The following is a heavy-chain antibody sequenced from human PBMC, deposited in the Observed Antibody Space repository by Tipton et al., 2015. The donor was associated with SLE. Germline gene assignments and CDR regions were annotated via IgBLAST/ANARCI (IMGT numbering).Heavy chain of an antibody. CDR3: AREVYSWSYYYYYGMDV. CDR1: GYTFTSYG. J-gene: IGHJ6*02. V-gene: IGHV1-18*01. Sequence: QSGAEVKKPGASVKVSCKASGYTFTSYGISWVRQAPGQGLQWMGWISTYNGNTHYAQNLQGRVTMTTYTSTSTAYMELRSLRSDDTAVYYCAREVYSWSYYYYYGMDVWGQGTTVTISS. D-gene: IGHD2-21*01. CDR2: ISTYNGNT.